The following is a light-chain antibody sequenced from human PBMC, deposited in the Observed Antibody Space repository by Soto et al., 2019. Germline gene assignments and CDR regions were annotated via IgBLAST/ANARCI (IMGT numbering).Light chain of an antibody. V-gene: IGKV3-11*01. Sequence: EIVLTQSPATLSLSPGERATLSCRASQSVSSYLAWYQQKPGQAHRLLIYDAYNRATGIQARFSGSGSGTDFTLTIRSLEPEDFAVYYCKQRSNWPSDFGQGTRLEIK. CDR1: QSVSSY. CDR2: DAY. CDR3: KQRSNWPSD. J-gene: IGKJ5*01.